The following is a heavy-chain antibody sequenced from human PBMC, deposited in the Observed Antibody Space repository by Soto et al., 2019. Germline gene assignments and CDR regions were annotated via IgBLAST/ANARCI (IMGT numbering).Heavy chain of an antibody. CDR1: GYSFTNYG. J-gene: IGHJ6*02. Sequence: XAVNDSFQASGYSFTNYGISWVRQAPGQGLEWMGWISAYNGNTNYAQKLQGRVTMTTDTSTSTAYMELRSLRSDDTAVYYCARDPIAVAGTYYYGMDVWGHGTTATVSS. CDR3: ARDPIAVAGTYYYGMDV. CDR2: ISAYNGNT. V-gene: IGHV1-18*04. D-gene: IGHD6-19*01.